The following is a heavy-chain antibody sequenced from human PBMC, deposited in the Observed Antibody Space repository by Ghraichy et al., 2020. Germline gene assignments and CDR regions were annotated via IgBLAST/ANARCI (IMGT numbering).Heavy chain of an antibody. V-gene: IGHV1-69*06. J-gene: IGHJ6*03. CDR1: GGTFSSYA. D-gene: IGHD1-14*01. CDR3: AREREEYNHYYYYYMDV. Sequence: SVKVSCKASGGTFSSYAISWVRQAPGQGLEWMGGIIPIFGTANYAQKFQGRVTITADKSTSTAYMELSSLRSEDTAVYYCAREREEYNHYYYYYMDVWGKGTTVTVSS. CDR2: IIPIFGTA.